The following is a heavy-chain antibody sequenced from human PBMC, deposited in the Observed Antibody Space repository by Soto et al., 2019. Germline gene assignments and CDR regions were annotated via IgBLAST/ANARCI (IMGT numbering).Heavy chain of an antibody. V-gene: IGHV1-2*04. Sequence: QVQLVQSGAEVKKPGASVKVSCKASGYTFTGYYMHWVRQAPGQGLEWMGWINPNSGGSNYAQKFQGWVTMTRDTSISTASMELSRLRCDVTAVYYCAREIVEGYCSGGSCHNWFDPWGQGTLVTVSS. D-gene: IGHD2-15*01. CDR2: INPNSGGS. CDR3: AREIVEGYCSGGSCHNWFDP. J-gene: IGHJ5*02. CDR1: GYTFTGYY.